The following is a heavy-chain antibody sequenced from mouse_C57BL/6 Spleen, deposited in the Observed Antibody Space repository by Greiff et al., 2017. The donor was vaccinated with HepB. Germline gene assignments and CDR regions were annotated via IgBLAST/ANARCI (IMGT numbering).Heavy chain of an antibody. CDR2: IYPGSGST. CDR1: GYTFTSYW. CDR3: ASSYSKEAWFAY. D-gene: IGHD6-5*01. J-gene: IGHJ3*01. Sequence: QVQLQQPGAELVKPGASVKMSCKASGYTFTSYWITWVKQRPGQGLEWIGDIYPGSGSTNYNEKFKSKATLTVDTSSSTAYMQLSSLTSEDSAVYYCASSYSKEAWFAYWGQGTLVTVSA. V-gene: IGHV1-55*01.